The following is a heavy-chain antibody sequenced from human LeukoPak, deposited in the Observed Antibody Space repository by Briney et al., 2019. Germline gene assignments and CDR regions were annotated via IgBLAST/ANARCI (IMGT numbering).Heavy chain of an antibody. D-gene: IGHD3-22*01. V-gene: IGHV3-21*01. CDR3: ANNYYDSSGYYYVPDY. J-gene: IGHJ4*02. Sequence: PGGSLRLSCAASGFTFSSYSMNWVRQAPGKGLEWVSSISSSSSYIYYADSVKGRFTISRDNAKNSLYLQMNSRRAEDTAVYYCANNYYDSSGYYYVPDYWGQGTLVTVSS. CDR2: ISSSSSYI. CDR1: GFTFSSYS.